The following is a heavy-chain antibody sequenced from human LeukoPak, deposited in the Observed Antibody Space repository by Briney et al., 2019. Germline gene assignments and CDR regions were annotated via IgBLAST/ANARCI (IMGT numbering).Heavy chain of an antibody. J-gene: IGHJ4*02. CDR2: INHSGST. CDR3: ARGPTPDY. Sequence: PSETLSLTCAVYGGSFSGYYWSWIRQPPGKGLEWNGEINHSGSTNYNPSLKSRVTISVDTSKNQFSLKLSSVTAADTAVYYCARGPTPDYWGQGTLVTVSS. CDR1: GGSFSGYY. V-gene: IGHV4-34*01.